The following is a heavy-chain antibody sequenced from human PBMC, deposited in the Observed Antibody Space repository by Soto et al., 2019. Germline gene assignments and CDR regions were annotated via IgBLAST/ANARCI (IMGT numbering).Heavy chain of an antibody. V-gene: IGHV4-4*02. D-gene: IGHD3-10*01. J-gene: IGHJ5*02. CDR2: IYHSGST. CDR1: GGSISSSNW. CDR3: ARLYMVRGVMNWLDP. Sequence: TSETLSLTCAVSGGSISSSNWWSWVRQPPEKGLEWIGEIYHSGSTNYNPSLKSRVTISVDKSKNQFSLKLSSVTAADTAVYYCARLYMVRGVMNWLDPWGQGTLVTVSS.